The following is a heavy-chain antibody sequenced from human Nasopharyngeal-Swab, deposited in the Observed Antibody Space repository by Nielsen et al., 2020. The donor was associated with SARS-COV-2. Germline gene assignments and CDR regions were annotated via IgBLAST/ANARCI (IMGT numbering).Heavy chain of an antibody. CDR3: ARDFNWGYYYYYYMDV. J-gene: IGHJ6*03. Sequence: GSLRLSCAASGFTFSSYGMHWVRQAPGKGLEWVAVIWYDGSNKYYADSVKGRFTISRDNSKNTLYLQMNSLRAEDTAVYYCARDFNWGYYYYYYMDVWGKGTTVTVSS. D-gene: IGHD7-27*01. V-gene: IGHV3-33*01. CDR1: GFTFSSYG. CDR2: IWYDGSNK.